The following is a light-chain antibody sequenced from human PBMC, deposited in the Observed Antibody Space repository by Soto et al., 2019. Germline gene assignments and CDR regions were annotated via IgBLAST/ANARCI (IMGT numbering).Light chain of an antibody. CDR3: SSYTSSSSLDVV. Sequence: QSALTQPASVSGSPGQSITISCTGTHSDVGHYNYVSWYQQHPGKVPKLMIYEVSNRPSGVSNRFSGSKSGTTASPTISGLQAEDEADYYCSSYTSSSSLDVVFGGGTKLTVL. J-gene: IGLJ2*01. CDR1: HSDVGHYNY. V-gene: IGLV2-14*01. CDR2: EVS.